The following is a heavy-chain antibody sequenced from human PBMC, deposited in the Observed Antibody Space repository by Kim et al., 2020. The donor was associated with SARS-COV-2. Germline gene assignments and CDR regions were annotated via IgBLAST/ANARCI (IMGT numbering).Heavy chain of an antibody. V-gene: IGHV1-3*01. J-gene: IGHJ5*02. CDR2: INAGNANT. CDR1: GYTFTNYA. D-gene: IGHD3-10*01. CDR3: AREGFTMIRGVIIAELGWWFDP. Sequence: ASVKVSCKASGYTFTNYAIHWVRQAPGQRLEWMGWINAGNANTKYSQKFQDRVSITRDTSASTAYMELSSLRSEDTAVYYCAREGFTMIRGVIIAELGWWFDPWGQGTLVTVSS.